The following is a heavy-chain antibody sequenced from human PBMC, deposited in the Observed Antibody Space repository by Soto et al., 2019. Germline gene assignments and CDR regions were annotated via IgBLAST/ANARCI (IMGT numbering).Heavy chain of an antibody. D-gene: IGHD5-12*01. CDR1: GGSISSYY. CDR3: ASHETAGYKYSYYFDY. J-gene: IGHJ4*02. V-gene: IGHV4-59*08. Sequence: QVQLQESGPGLVKPSETLSLTCTVSGGSISSYYWSWIRQPPGKGLEWIGYIYDSGSTNYTPSLKSRVTIPVDTSKNKCSLQLRSVTAADTAVYYCASHETAGYKYSYYFDYWGQGTLVTVSS. CDR2: IYDSGST.